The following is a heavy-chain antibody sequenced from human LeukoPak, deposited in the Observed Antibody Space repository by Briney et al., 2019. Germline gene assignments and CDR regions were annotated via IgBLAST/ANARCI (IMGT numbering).Heavy chain of an antibody. CDR3: ASLVVAGSYYFDS. CDR2: IYHSGST. J-gene: IGHJ4*01. CDR1: GGSISSNNW. V-gene: IGHV4-4*02. Sequence: SGTLSLTCASSGGSISSNNWWSWVRQPPGKGLEWIGEIYHSGSTNYNPSLKSRVTISVDKSKNQFSLKLNSVTAADTAVYYCASLVVAGSYYFDSWGQGTLVTVSS. D-gene: IGHD2-15*01.